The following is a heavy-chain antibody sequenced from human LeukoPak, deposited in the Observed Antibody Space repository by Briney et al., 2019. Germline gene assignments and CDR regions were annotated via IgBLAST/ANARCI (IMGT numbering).Heavy chain of an antibody. J-gene: IGHJ4*02. CDR2: ISDDGSNK. Sequence: GGSLRLSRAASGFTFSSYAMHWVRQAPGKGLEWVAVISDDGSNKYYADSVKGRFTISRDNSKNTLYLQMNSLRAEDTAVYYCARAEGATMLDYWGQGTLVTVSS. D-gene: IGHD5-12*01. CDR1: GFTFSSYA. V-gene: IGHV3-30*04. CDR3: ARAEGATMLDY.